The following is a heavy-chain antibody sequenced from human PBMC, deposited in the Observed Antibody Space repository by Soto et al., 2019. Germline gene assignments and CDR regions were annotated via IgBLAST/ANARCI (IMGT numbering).Heavy chain of an antibody. CDR1: GFTFSSYA. J-gene: IGHJ5*02. V-gene: IGHV3-23*01. CDR3: AVHYYDSSGYSWFDP. Sequence: GGSLRLSCAASGFTFSSYAMSWVRQAPGKGLEWVSGISGSGGSTYYADSVKGRFTISRDNSKNTLYLQMNSLRAEDTAVYYCAVHYYDSSGYSWFDPWDQGTLVTVS. CDR2: ISGSGGST. D-gene: IGHD3-22*01.